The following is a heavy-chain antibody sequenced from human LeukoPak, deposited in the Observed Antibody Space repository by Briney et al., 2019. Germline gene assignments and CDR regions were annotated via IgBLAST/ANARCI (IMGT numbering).Heavy chain of an antibody. CDR2: FDPEDGET. D-gene: IGHD6-13*01. V-gene: IGHV1-24*01. Sequence: ASVKVSCKVSGYTLTELSMHWVRQAPGKGLEWMGGFDPEDGETIYAQKFQGRVTMTGDTSTDTAYMELSSLRSEDTAVYYCATVRSSWYFDYWGQGTLVTVSS. CDR1: GYTLTELS. CDR3: ATVRSSWYFDY. J-gene: IGHJ4*02.